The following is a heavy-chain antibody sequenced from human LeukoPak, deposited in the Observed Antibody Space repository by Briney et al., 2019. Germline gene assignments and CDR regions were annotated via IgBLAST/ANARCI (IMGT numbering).Heavy chain of an antibody. V-gene: IGHV3-30*02. CDR1: GFTFSSYG. J-gene: IGHJ4*02. Sequence: GGSLRLSCAASGFTFSSYGMHWVRQAPGKGLEWVAFIRYDGSNKYYADSVKGRFTISRDNSKNTLYLQMNSLRAGDTAVYYCARGFGSGSYYQNYFDYWGQGTLVTVSS. D-gene: IGHD3-10*01. CDR2: IRYDGSNK. CDR3: ARGFGSGSYYQNYFDY.